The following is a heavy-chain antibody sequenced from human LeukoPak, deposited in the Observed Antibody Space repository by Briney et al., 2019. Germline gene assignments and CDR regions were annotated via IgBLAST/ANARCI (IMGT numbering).Heavy chain of an antibody. CDR1: GFTFSDYY. Sequence: AGGSLRLSCAAPGFTFSDYYMSWIRQAPGKGLEWVSYISSSGSTIYYADSVKGRFTISRDNAKNSLYLQMNSLRAEDTAVYYCARAKDDSSGYYSYWYFDLWGRGTLVTVSS. V-gene: IGHV3-11*01. D-gene: IGHD3-22*01. CDR2: ISSSGSTI. CDR3: ARAKDDSSGYYSYWYFDL. J-gene: IGHJ2*01.